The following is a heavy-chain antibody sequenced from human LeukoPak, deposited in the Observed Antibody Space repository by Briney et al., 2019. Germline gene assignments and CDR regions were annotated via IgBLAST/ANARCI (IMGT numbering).Heavy chain of an antibody. V-gene: IGHV3-23*01. D-gene: IGHD5-18*01. CDR1: GFTFSSYG. J-gene: IGHJ4*02. Sequence: GGSLRLSCAASGFTFSSYGMSWVRQAPGKGLEWVSAISGSGGSTYYADSVKARFTISRDNSKNTLYLQMNSLRAEDTAVYYCARGGDTAMVRTPFDYWGQGTLVTVSS. CDR2: ISGSGGST. CDR3: ARGGDTAMVRTPFDY.